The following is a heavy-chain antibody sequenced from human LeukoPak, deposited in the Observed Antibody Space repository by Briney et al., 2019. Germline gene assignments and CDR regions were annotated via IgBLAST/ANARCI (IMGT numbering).Heavy chain of an antibody. CDR1: VSSINHNF. Sequence: SETLSLTCTVSVSSINHNFWTCIRQPPRKGLEWIGYIYSSGSANHNPSLKSRVIISGDTSKNQISLRLTSVTAADTAMYFCARHRDYYDTWGHGTLVTVSS. D-gene: IGHD3-22*01. J-gene: IGHJ4*01. V-gene: IGHV4-59*08. CDR3: ARHRDYYDT. CDR2: IYSSGSA.